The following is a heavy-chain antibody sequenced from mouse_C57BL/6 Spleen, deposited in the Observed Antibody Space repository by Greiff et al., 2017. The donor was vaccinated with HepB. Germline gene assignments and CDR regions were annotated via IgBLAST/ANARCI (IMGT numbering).Heavy chain of an antibody. V-gene: IGHV1-55*01. D-gene: IGHD2-5*01. J-gene: IGHJ2*01. Sequence: QVQLQQSGAELVKPGASVKMSCKASGYTFTSYWITWVKQRPGQGLEWIGDIYPGSGSTNYNEKFKSKATLTVDTSSSTAYMQLSSLTSEDSAVYYCARSWGAFYYSNPDYWGQGTTLTVSS. CDR1: GYTFTSYW. CDR2: IYPGSGST. CDR3: ARSWGAFYYSNPDY.